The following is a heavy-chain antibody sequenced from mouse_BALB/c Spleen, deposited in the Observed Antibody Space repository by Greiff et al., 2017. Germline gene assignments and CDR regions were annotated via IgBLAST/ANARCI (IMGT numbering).Heavy chain of an antibody. Sequence: QVQLQQPGAELVRPGASVKLSCKASGYTFTSYWINWVKQRPGQGLEWIGNIYPSDSYTNYNQKFKDKATLTVDKSSSTAYMQLSSPTSEDSAVYYCTREGNRYDGDYGGQGTTLTVSS. V-gene: IGHV1-69*02. CDR2: IYPSDSYT. D-gene: IGHD2-14*01. CDR3: TREGNRYDGDY. J-gene: IGHJ2*01. CDR1: GYTFTSYW.